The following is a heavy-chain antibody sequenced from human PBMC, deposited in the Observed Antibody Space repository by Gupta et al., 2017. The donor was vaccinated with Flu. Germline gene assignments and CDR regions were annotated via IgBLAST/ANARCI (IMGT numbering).Heavy chain of an antibody. Sequence: QAPGKGLEWVGRIENKIDGGAADYAAPVKGRFTISRDDSENTLYLQMNSLKTEDTAVYYCTVDKYDCSSTSCRLRGGWFDPWGQGTLVTVSS. J-gene: IGHJ5*02. CDR3: TVDKYDCSSTSCRLRGGWFDP. CDR2: IENKIDGGAA. D-gene: IGHD2-2*01. V-gene: IGHV3-15*04.